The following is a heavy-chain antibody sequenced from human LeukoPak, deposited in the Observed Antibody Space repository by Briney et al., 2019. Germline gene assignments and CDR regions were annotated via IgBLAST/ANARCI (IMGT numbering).Heavy chain of an antibody. CDR1: GFTFGDYA. J-gene: IGHJ4*02. D-gene: IGHD5-18*01. CDR2: IRSKAYGGTT. Sequence: GGSLRLSCTSSGFTFGDYAMSWFRQAPGKGLEWVAFIRSKAYGGTTEYAASVKGRFTISRDDSKSIAYLQMNSLKTEDTVVYYCTKYSGRIDYWGQGTLVTVSS. V-gene: IGHV3-49*03. CDR3: TKYSGRIDY.